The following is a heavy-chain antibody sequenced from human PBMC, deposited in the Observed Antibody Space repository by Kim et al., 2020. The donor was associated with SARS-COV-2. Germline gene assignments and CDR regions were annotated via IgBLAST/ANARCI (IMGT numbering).Heavy chain of an antibody. Sequence: SETLSLTCAVYGGSFSGYYWSWIRQPPGKGLEWIGEINHSGSTNYNPSLKSRVTISVDTSKNQFSLKLSSVTAADTAVYYCARLPLRYSSSWYTPYYFDYWGQGTLVTVSS. CDR1: GGSFSGYY. J-gene: IGHJ4*02. CDR2: INHSGST. CDR3: ARLPLRYSSSWYTPYYFDY. V-gene: IGHV4-34*01. D-gene: IGHD6-13*01.